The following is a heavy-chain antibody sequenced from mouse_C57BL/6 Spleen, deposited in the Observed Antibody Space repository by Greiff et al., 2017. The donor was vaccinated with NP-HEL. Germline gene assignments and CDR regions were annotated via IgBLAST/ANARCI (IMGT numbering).Heavy chain of an antibody. D-gene: IGHD1-1*01. Sequence: VQVVESGAELARPGASVKLSCKASGYTFTSYGISWVKQRTGQGLEWIGEIYPRSGNTYYNEKFKGKATLTADKSSSTAYMELRSLTSEDSAVYFCASWDYYGSSGYWGQGTTLTVSS. CDR1: GYTFTSYG. CDR2: IYPRSGNT. V-gene: IGHV1-81*01. J-gene: IGHJ2*01. CDR3: ASWDYYGSSGY.